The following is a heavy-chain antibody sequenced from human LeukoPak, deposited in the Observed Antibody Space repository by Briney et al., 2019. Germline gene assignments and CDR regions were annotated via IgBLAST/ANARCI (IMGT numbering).Heavy chain of an antibody. CDR3: AKDPYGGYDY. J-gene: IGHJ4*02. V-gene: IGHV3-23*01. Sequence: GGSLRLSGAAPGFTFGSLAMGWARKPPGKGLEWVSAISGSGGSTYYADSVKGRFTISRDNSKNTLYLQMNSLRAEDTAVYYCAKDPYGGYDYWGQGTLVTVSS. D-gene: IGHD2-15*01. CDR1: GFTFGSLA. CDR2: ISGSGGST.